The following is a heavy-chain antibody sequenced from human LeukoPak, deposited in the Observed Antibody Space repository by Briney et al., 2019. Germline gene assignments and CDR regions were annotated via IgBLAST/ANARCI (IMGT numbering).Heavy chain of an antibody. CDR2: INQDGSEK. CDR3: ASGGHLDY. Sequence: QPGGSLRLSCAASGITFSRFWMSWVRQAPGKGLQWVANINQDGSEKHYVDSVKGRFTISRDNAENSLYLQMNSLRAEDTAVYYCASGGHLDYWXQGALVTVAS. D-gene: IGHD3-16*01. J-gene: IGHJ4*02. V-gene: IGHV3-7*03. CDR1: GITFSRFW.